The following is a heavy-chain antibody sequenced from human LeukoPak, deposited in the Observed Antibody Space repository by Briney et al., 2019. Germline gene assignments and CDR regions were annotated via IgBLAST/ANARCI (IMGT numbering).Heavy chain of an antibody. CDR2: ISGSGGST. J-gene: IGHJ4*02. D-gene: IGHD6-13*01. CDR3: AKMKYSSSPFDY. CDR1: GFTFSDYY. V-gene: IGHV3-23*01. Sequence: PGGSLRLSCAASGFTFSDYYMSWIRQAPGKGLEWVSAISGSGGSTYYADSVKGRFTISRDNSKNTLYLQMNSLRAEDTAVYYCAKMKYSSSPFDYWGQGTLVTVSS.